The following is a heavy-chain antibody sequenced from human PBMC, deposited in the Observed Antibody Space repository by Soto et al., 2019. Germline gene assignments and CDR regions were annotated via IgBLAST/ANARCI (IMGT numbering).Heavy chain of an antibody. J-gene: IGHJ4*02. V-gene: IGHV3-30-3*01. CDR2: KSYDGSNK. CDR1: GFTFSSYA. CDR3: ARDGPPFDY. Sequence: GGSLRLSCAASGFTFSSYAMHWVRQAPGKGLEWVAVKSYDGSNKYYADSVKGRFTISRDNSKNTLYLQMNSLRAEDTAVYYCARDGPPFDYWGQGTLVTVSS.